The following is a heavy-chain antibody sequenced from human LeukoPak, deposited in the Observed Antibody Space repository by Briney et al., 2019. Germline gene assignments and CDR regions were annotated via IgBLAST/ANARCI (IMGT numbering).Heavy chain of an antibody. CDR2: INPNSGGT. CDR3: ARSRWELRTFDY. CDR1: GYTFTGYY. Sequence: ASVKVSCKASGYTFTGYYMHWVRQAPGQGLEWMGWINPNSGGTNYAQKFQGRVTMTRDTSISTAYMELSSLRSDDTAVYYCARSRWELRTFDYWGQGTLVTVSS. V-gene: IGHV1-2*02. J-gene: IGHJ4*02. D-gene: IGHD1-26*01.